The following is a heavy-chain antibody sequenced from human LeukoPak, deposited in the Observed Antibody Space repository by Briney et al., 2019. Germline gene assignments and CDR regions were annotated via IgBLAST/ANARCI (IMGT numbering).Heavy chain of an antibody. CDR2: IFYSGSA. Sequence: KTSQTLSLTCTVSGGSISSGDYYWNWIRQHPEKSLEWIGYIFYSGSASYNPSLKSRVTISVDTSKNQFSLKLSSVTAADTAVYYCARGSTLIRGFDYWGQGTLVTVSS. V-gene: IGHV4-31*03. J-gene: IGHJ4*02. CDR1: GGSISSGDYY. D-gene: IGHD3-10*01. CDR3: ARGSTLIRGFDY.